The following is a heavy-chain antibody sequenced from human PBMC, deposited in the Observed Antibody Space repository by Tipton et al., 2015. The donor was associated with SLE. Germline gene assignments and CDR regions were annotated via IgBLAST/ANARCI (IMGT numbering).Heavy chain of an antibody. CDR1: GFTFDDHA. CDR2: ISWNSASK. V-gene: IGHV3-9*01. Sequence: SLRLSCEASGFTFDDHAMHWVRQAPGKGLEWVSFISWNSASKGYADSVKGRFTISRDNAKNSLYLQMNSLRAEDTAVYYCATHSLQGYCSGGVCSDYFDYWGQGTLVTVSS. D-gene: IGHD2-8*02. CDR3: ATHSLQGYCSGGVCSDYFDY. J-gene: IGHJ4*02.